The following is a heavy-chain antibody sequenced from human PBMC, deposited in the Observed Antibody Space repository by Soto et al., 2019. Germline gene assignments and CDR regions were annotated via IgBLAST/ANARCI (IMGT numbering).Heavy chain of an antibody. CDR1: GFTFSSYA. V-gene: IGHV3-23*01. CDR3: AKEEGGYCSSTSCHDAFDI. Sequence: EVQLLESGGGLVQPGGSLRLSCAASGFTFSSYAMSWVRQAPGKGLEWVSAISGSGGSTYYADSVKGRFTISRDNSKNTLYLQMNSLRAEDTAVYYCAKEEGGYCSSTSCHDAFDIWGQGTMVTVSS. CDR2: ISGSGGST. D-gene: IGHD2-2*01. J-gene: IGHJ3*02.